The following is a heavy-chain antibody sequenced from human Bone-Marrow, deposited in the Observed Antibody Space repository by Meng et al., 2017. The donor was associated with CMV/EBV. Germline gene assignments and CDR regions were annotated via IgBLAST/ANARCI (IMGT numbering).Heavy chain of an antibody. D-gene: IGHD6-13*01. V-gene: IGHV3-30*04. J-gene: IGHJ4*02. Sequence: GGSLRLSCEASGFTFSSYAMHWVRQAPGKGLEWVAVISYDGSNKYYADSVKGRFTISRDNSKNTLCLQMNSLRAGDTAVYYCARDPRVAAAGVSTGVSNYFDCWGQGTLVTVSS. CDR3: ARDPRVAAAGVSTGVSNYFDC. CDR2: ISYDGSNK. CDR1: GFTFSSYA.